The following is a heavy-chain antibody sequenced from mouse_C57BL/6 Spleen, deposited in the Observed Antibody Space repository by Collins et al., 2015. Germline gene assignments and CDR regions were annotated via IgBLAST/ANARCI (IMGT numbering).Heavy chain of an antibody. CDR1: G. J-gene: IGHJ4*01. D-gene: IGHD2-4*01. CDR3: VTWDYDGYAMDY. V-gene: IGHV9-3*01. Sequence: GMSWVKQAPGKGLKWMGWINTYSGVPTYADDFKGRFAFSLETSASTAFLQINNLKNEDTATYFCVTWDYDGYAMDYWGQGTSVTVSS. CDR2: INTYSGVP.